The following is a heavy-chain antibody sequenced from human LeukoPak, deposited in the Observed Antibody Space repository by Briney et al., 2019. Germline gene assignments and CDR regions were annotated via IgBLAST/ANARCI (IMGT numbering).Heavy chain of an antibody. J-gene: IGHJ5*02. Sequence: PSQTLSLTCTVSGGSVTSGTYYWSWIRQPAGKGLEWIGRIYTIGSTNYNPSLKSRVTISVDTSKNQISLKLSAVTAADTAVYYCARERDGGSFDPWGQGTLVTVSS. CDR3: ARERDGGSFDP. CDR1: GGSVTSGTYY. D-gene: IGHD4-23*01. V-gene: IGHV4-61*02. CDR2: IYTIGST.